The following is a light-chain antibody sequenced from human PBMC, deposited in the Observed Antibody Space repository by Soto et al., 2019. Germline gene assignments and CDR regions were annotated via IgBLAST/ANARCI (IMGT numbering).Light chain of an antibody. CDR1: QSIRNY. CDR2: AAS. Sequence: QMTQSPSSLASSVGDRVTITFRASQSIRNYVHWYQQKPGKAPMLLIYAASNLQSGVPSRFSGSGSGTDFTLNISSLQHEDFSTYYCQLSYSTPRTFGQGTKVAI. J-gene: IGKJ1*01. CDR3: QLSYSTPRT. V-gene: IGKV1-39*01.